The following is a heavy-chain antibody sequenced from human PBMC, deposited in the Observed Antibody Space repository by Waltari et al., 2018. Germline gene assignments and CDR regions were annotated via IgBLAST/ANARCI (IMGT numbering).Heavy chain of an antibody. J-gene: IGHJ4*02. D-gene: IGHD1-26*01. CDR3: ARGTGSGSPWGH. Sequence: QVQLQESGPGLVKPSETLSLTCPVSGGSISSYSWSWIRQPPGKGLEWIGYIYYSGSTNYNPSLKSRVTISVDTSKNQFSLKLSSVTAADTAVYYCARGTGSGSPWGHWGQGTLVTVSS. CDR1: GGSISSYS. V-gene: IGHV4-59*01. CDR2: IYYSGST.